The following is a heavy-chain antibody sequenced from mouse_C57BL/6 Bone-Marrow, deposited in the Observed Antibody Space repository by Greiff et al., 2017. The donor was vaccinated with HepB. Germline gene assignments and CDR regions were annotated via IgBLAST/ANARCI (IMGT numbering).Heavy chain of an antibody. J-gene: IGHJ2*01. CDR1: GYTFTSYW. CDR2: IYPGSGST. D-gene: IGHD2-4*01. CDR3: AREKLYDYEGLFDY. Sequence: QVQLQQPGTELVKPGASVKLSCKASGYTFTSYWMHWVKQRPGQGLEWIGDIYPGSGSTNYNEKFKSKATLTVDTSSSTAYMQLSSLTSEDSAVYYCAREKLYDYEGLFDYWGQGTTLTVSS. V-gene: IGHV1-55*01.